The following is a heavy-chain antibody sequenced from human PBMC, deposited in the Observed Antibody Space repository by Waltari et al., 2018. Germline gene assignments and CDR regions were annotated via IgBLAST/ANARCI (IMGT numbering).Heavy chain of an antibody. V-gene: IGHV3-33*01. CDR3: ARGDLWYFDY. CDR1: DFPFTSNG. CDR2: IWYDGSNK. Sequence: QVQLVESGGGVVQPGRSLILSCAASDFPFTSNGLPRVRQAPGKGLEWVAVIWYDGSNKYYADSVKGRFTISRDNSKNTLYLQMNSLRAEDTAVYYCARGDLWYFDYWGQGTLVTVSS. J-gene: IGHJ4*02.